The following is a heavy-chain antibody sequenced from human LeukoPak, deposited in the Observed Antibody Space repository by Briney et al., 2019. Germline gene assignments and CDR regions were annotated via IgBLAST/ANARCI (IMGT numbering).Heavy chain of an antibody. CDR1: GGSITSDTNY. CDR2: IYYSGTT. CDR3: PLYSYDSSGYFSRDY. V-gene: IGHV4-39*07. D-gene: IGHD3-22*01. J-gene: IGHJ4*02. Sequence: PSETLSLTCTVSGGSITSDTNYWGWIRQPPGKGLEWIGNIYYSGTTYYNPSLKSRVSISVDTSKNQFSLELSSVTAADTAVYYCPLYSYDSSGYFSRDYWGQGTLVTVSS.